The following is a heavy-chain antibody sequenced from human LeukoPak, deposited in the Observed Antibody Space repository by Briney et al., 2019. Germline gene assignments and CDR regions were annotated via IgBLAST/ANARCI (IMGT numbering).Heavy chain of an antibody. CDR3: AKDRFPLIVGATVFDY. CDR1: GFTFSSYE. CDR2: ISSSGSTI. D-gene: IGHD1-26*01. J-gene: IGHJ4*02. Sequence: PGGSLRLSCAASGFTFSSYEMNWVRQAPGKGLEWVSYISSSGSTIYYADSVKGRFTISRDNAKNSLYLQMNSLRAEDTAVYYCAKDRFPLIVGATVFDYWGQGTLVAVSS. V-gene: IGHV3-48*03.